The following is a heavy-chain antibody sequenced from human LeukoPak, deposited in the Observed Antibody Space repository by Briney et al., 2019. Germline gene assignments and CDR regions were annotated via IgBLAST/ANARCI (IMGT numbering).Heavy chain of an antibody. CDR2: ISWNSGSI. CDR1: GFTFDDYA. CDR3: AKDIGAGYSSSWPFDY. V-gene: IGHV3-9*01. J-gene: IGHJ4*02. D-gene: IGHD6-13*01. Sequence: GGSLRLSCAASGFTFDDYAMHWVRQAPGKGLEWVSGISWNSGSIGYADSVKGRFTISRDNAKNSLYLQMNSLRAEGTALYYCAKDIGAGYSSSWPFDYWGQGTLVTVSS.